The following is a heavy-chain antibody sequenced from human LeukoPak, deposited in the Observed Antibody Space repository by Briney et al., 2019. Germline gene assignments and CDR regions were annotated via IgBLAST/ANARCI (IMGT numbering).Heavy chain of an antibody. CDR3: AGPGYCSSTSCYTGNWGFEP. D-gene: IGHD2-2*02. CDR2: INPNSGGT. Sequence: ASVKVSCKASGYTFTGYYMHWVRQAPGQGLEWMGWINPNSGGTNYAQKLQGRVTMTRDTSISTAYMELSRLRSDDTAVYYCAGPGYCSSTSCYTGNWGFEPWGQGTLVTVSS. V-gene: IGHV1-2*02. J-gene: IGHJ5*02. CDR1: GYTFTGYY.